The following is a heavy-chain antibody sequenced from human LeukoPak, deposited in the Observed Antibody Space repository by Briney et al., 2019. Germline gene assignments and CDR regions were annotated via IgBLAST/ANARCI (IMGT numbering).Heavy chain of an antibody. CDR1: GGSFSGYY. V-gene: IGHV4-34*01. J-gene: IGHJ2*01. CDR2: INHSGST. D-gene: IGHD5-12*01. Sequence: SETLSLTCAVYGGSFSGYYWSWIRQPPGKGLEWIGEINHSGSTNYNPSLKSRVTISVDTSKNQFSLKLSSVTAADTAVYYCARGRHIVANLRGWFDPWGRGTLVTVSS. CDR3: ARGRHIVANLRGWFDP.